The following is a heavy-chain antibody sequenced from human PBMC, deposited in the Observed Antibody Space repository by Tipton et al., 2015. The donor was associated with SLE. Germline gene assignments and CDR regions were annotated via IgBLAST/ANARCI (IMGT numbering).Heavy chain of an antibody. CDR1: GFTFSSYG. CDR2: IWYDGSNK. Sequence: SLRLSCAASGFTFSSYGMHWVRQAPGKGLEWVAVIWYDGSNKYYEDSVKGRFTISRDNSKNTLYLQMNSLRAEDTAVYYCARVPGDYSYYFDYWGQGTLVTVSS. CDR3: ARVPGDYSYYFDY. J-gene: IGHJ4*02. D-gene: IGHD4-17*01. V-gene: IGHV3-33*08.